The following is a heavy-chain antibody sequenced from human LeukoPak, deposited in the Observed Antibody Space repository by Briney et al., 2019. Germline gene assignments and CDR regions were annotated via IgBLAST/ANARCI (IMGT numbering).Heavy chain of an antibody. CDR1: GFTVSSNY. CDR2: IYSGGST. CDR3: AREGYCSSTSCYRDAFDI. Sequence: PGGSLRRSCAASGFTVSSNYMSWVRQAPGKGLEWVSVIYSGGSTYYADSVKGRFTISRHNSKNTLYLQMNSLRAEDTAVYYCAREGYCSSTSCYRDAFDIWGQGTMVTVSS. J-gene: IGHJ3*02. D-gene: IGHD2-2*01. V-gene: IGHV3-53*04.